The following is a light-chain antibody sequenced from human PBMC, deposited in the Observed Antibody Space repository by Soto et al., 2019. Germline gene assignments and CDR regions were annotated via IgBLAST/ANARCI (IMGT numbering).Light chain of an antibody. CDR3: EKYDSVPWT. CDR1: QGISSS. Sequence: DIQMTQSPSSLSASVGDRVTITCRASQGISSSLAWYQQKPGNAPKLLIYAASTLQSGLPSRFSGSGSGTDFTLTISSLQPEDFATYYCEKYDSVPWTFGPVTKVEIK. J-gene: IGKJ3*01. CDR2: AAS. V-gene: IGKV1-27*01.